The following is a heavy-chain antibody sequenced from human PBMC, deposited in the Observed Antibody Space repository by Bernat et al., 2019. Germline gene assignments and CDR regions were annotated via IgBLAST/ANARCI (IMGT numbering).Heavy chain of an antibody. D-gene: IGHD1-26*01. CDR2: ISWNSGSI. CDR1: GFTFDDYA. Sequence: EVQLVESGGGLVQPGRSLRLSCAASGFTFDDYAMHWVRQAPGKGLEWVSGISWNSGSIVYADSVKGRFTISRDNAKNSLYLQMNSLRGEDTDLYYCGKGHHLSSGSPCDYWGQGILVTVSS. CDR3: GKGHHLSSGSPCDY. J-gene: IGHJ4*02. V-gene: IGHV3-9*01.